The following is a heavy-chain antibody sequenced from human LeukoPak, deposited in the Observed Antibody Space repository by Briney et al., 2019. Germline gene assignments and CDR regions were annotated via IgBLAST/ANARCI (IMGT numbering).Heavy chain of an antibody. D-gene: IGHD3-10*01. CDR2: INHSVST. CDR1: GGSFSGYY. J-gene: IGHJ6*03. CDR3: ARLSYYYGSGSYYNYYYYYMDV. V-gene: IGHV4-34*01. Sequence: SETLSLTCAVYGGSFSGYYWSWIRHPPGKGLEWIGEINHSVSTNYNPSLKSRVTISVDTSKNQFSLKLSSVTAADTAVYYCARLSYYYGSGSYYNYYYYYMDVWGKGTTVTVSS.